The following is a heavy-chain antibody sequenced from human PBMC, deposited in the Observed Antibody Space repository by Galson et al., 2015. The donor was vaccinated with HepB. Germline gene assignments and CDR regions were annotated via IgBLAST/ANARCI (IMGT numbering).Heavy chain of an antibody. CDR2: IRSQAYGGTR. CDR1: GFTFRNYA. V-gene: IGHV3-49*04. J-gene: IGHJ3*02. CDR3: SRGGYYDFWSDAFDS. D-gene: IGHD3-3*01. Sequence: SLRLACAASGFTFRNYAMSWVRQAPGTGLGRVGFIRSQAYGGTREYAASVNGRFTISRDDSKSVAYLQMNSLKTEDTAVYYCSRGGYYDFWSDAFDSWGQGTMVTVSS.